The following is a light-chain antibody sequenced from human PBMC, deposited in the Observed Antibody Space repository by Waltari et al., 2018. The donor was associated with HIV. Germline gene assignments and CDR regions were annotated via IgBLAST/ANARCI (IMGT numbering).Light chain of an antibody. Sequence: ETVITQSPGALSVSPGERVTLSCRASQNVSTNLAWYQQKPGQPPRLLIYGASARATDGPARFSGSGSGTEFNLSIAALRSEDLAVYFCQKYNSWPLTFGPGSKVNIK. CDR2: GAS. J-gene: IGKJ3*01. CDR1: QNVSTN. CDR3: QKYNSWPLT. V-gene: IGKV3-15*01.